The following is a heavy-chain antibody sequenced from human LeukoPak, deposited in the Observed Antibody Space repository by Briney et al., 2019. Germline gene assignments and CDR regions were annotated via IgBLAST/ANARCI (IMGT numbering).Heavy chain of an antibody. V-gene: IGHV4-4*09. CDR3: GRERYDFWSFDL. D-gene: IGHD3-3*01. Sequence: SETLSLTCTVSGGSFSTYYWSWIRQPPGKGLEWIGYIYTTGSTSYNPSLKSRVTISVDTSKRQFSLKLSSVTAADTAMYFCGRERYDFWSFDLWGPGALVTVSS. CDR1: GGSFSTYY. CDR2: IYTTGST. J-gene: IGHJ4*02.